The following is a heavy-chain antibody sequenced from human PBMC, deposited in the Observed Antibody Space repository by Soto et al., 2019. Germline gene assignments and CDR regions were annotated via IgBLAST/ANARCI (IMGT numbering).Heavy chain of an antibody. D-gene: IGHD2-2*02. CDR3: AKGVVPAAIGDYFDY. J-gene: IGHJ4*02. Sequence: PGGSLRLSCAASGFTFSSYAMSWVRQAPGKGLEWVSSISGSGGSTYYADSVKGRFTISRDNSKNTLYLQMNSLRAEDTAVYYCAKGVVPAAIGDYFDYWGQGTLVTVSS. V-gene: IGHV3-23*01. CDR2: ISGSGGST. CDR1: GFTFSSYA.